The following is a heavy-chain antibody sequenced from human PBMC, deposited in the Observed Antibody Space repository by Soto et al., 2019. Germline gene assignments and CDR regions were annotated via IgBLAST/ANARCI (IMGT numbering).Heavy chain of an antibody. CDR1: GFTFSSYS. CDR3: ARGGYYDSNDYYYGY. V-gene: IGHV3-21*01. D-gene: IGHD3-22*01. CDR2: ISYSGSNI. J-gene: IGHJ4*02. Sequence: VGSLRLSCSASGFTFSSYSMHWVRQAPGKGLEWVSSISYSGSNIYYADSVKGRFTISRDNAKNSLYLQMNSLRAEDTAVYYCARGGYYDSNDYYYGYWGQGTLVTVSS.